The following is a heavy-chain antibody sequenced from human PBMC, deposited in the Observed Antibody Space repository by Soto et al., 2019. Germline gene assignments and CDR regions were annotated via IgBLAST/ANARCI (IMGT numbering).Heavy chain of an antibody. CDR3: ARDGLWFGELALFDY. D-gene: IGHD3-10*01. J-gene: IGHJ4*02. V-gene: IGHV1-18*01. Sequence: QVQLVQPGAEVKKPGASVKVSCKASGYTFTSYGISWVRQAPGQGLEWMGWISAYNGNTNYAQKLQGRVTMTTDTSXXTAYMELRSLRSDDTAVYYCARDGLWFGELALFDYWGQGTLVTVSS. CDR2: ISAYNGNT. CDR1: GYTFTSYG.